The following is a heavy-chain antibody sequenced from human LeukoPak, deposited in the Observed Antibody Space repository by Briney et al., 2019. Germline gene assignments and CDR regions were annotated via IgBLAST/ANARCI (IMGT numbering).Heavy chain of an antibody. Sequence: SETLSLTCTVSGVSISSYYWSWIRQPPGKGLEWIGYTYYSGSTNYNPSLESRVTISVDTSKNQFSLKLSSVTAADTAVYYCARVRPSGMIVSRGDAFDIWGQGTVVTVSS. CDR1: GVSISSYY. CDR3: ARVRPSGMIVSRGDAFDI. J-gene: IGHJ3*02. CDR2: TYYSGST. V-gene: IGHV4-59*01. D-gene: IGHD3-22*01.